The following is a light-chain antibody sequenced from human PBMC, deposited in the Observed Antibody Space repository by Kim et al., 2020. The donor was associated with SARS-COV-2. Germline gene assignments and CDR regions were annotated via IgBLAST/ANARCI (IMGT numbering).Light chain of an antibody. CDR3: GSSTTTGALV. CDR2: DVI. Sequence: QSALSQPASVSGSPGQSITISCTGTSSDVGAYNYVSWYQQRPGKAPKLMIYDVISRPSGVSNRFSGSKSGISASLTISGLQAEDEADYYCGSSTTTGALVFGGGTKLTVL. CDR1: SSDVGAYNY. V-gene: IGLV2-14*03. J-gene: IGLJ3*02.